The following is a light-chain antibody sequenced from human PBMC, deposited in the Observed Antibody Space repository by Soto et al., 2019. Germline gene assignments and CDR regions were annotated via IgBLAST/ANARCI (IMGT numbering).Light chain of an antibody. CDR2: DAS. CDR1: QSVRSGS. Sequence: EIVLTQSPGTLSLSPGEGATLSCRASQSVRSGSLAWYQQKPGQPPRLLIYDASNRATGIPARFSGSGSGTDFTLTISSLEPEDFAVYYCQQRSNWLTFGGGTKVEIK. J-gene: IGKJ4*01. CDR3: QQRSNWLT. V-gene: IGKV3D-20*02.